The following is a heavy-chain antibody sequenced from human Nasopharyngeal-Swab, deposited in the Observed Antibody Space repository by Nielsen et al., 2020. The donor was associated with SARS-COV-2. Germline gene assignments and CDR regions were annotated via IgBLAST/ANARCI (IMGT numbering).Heavy chain of an antibody. Sequence: GESLKISCAASGFTFSSYAMSWVCQAPGKELEWVSAISGSGGSTYYADSVKGRFTISRDNSKNTLYLQMNSLRAEDTAVYYCAKDPYYYDSSGYLDAFDIWGQGTMVTVSS. CDR3: AKDPYYYDSSGYLDAFDI. CDR1: GFTFSSYA. D-gene: IGHD3-22*01. V-gene: IGHV3-23*01. CDR2: ISGSGGST. J-gene: IGHJ3*02.